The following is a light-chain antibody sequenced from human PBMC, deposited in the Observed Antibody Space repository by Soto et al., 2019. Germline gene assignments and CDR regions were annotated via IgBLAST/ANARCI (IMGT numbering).Light chain of an antibody. CDR3: ATWDDSLNGGL. Sequence: QSVLTQPPSASGTPGQRVTISCSGSSSNIGSNAVNRYQQLPGTAPKLLIYRHNQRPSGVPDRFSGSKSGTSASLAISGLQSEDEGDYYCATWDDSLNGGLFGGGTKLTVL. CDR2: RHN. J-gene: IGLJ2*01. V-gene: IGLV1-44*01. CDR1: SSNIGSNA.